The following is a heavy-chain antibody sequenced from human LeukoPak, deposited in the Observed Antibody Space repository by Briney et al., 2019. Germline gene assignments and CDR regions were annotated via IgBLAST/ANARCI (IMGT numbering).Heavy chain of an antibody. CDR3: ARGKSSPYGDYVKDY. CDR2: IYYSGST. Sequence: SETLSLTCTVSGGSISSGGYYWSWIRQHPGKGLEWIGYIYYSGSTYYNPSLKSRVTISVDTSKNQFSLKLSSVTAADTAVYYCARGKSSPYGDYVKDYWGQGTLVTVSS. V-gene: IGHV4-31*03. J-gene: IGHJ4*02. CDR1: GGSISSGGYY. D-gene: IGHD4-17*01.